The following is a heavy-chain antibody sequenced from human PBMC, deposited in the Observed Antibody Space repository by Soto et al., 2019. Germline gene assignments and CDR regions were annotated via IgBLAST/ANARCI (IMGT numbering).Heavy chain of an antibody. CDR1: GFTFSNAW. Sequence: PGGSLRLSCAASGFTFSNAWMSWVRQAPGKGQEWVGRIKSKTDGGTTDYAAPVKGRFTISRDDSKNTLYLQMNSLKTEGTAVYYCTTEQYYDFWSGYHNSDYWGQGTLVTVSS. V-gene: IGHV3-15*01. J-gene: IGHJ4*02. D-gene: IGHD3-3*01. CDR3: TTEQYYDFWSGYHNSDY. CDR2: IKSKTDGGTT.